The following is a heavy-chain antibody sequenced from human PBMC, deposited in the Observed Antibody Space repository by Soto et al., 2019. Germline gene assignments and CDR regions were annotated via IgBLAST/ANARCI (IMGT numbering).Heavy chain of an antibody. Sequence: GSLRLSCAASGFTFSDYYMSWIRQAPGKGLEWVSYISSSGTTYYTDSVKGRFTISRDNSKKMLYLQMNSLRAEDTAVYYCAKDATRTDGWYYFDYWGQGALVTVSS. CDR3: AKDATRTDGWYYFDY. D-gene: IGHD6-19*01. J-gene: IGHJ4*02. V-gene: IGHV3-11*01. CDR2: ISSSGTT. CDR1: GFTFSDYY.